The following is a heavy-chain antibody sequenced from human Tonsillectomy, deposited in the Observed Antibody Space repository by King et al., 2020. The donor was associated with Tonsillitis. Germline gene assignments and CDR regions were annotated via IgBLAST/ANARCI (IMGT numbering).Heavy chain of an antibody. Sequence: LQLQESGPGLVKPSQTLSLTCTVSGDSISSDNYYWSWIRQYPGKCLEWIGYILHRGSTYYNPSLQSRVTMSVDTSKNQFSLKLTSVTAADTAVYYCAREVVVWSQGTLVTVSS. CDR1: GDSISSDNYY. V-gene: IGHV4-31*03. D-gene: IGHD2-15*01. J-gene: IGHJ4*02. CDR3: AREVVV. CDR2: ILHRGST.